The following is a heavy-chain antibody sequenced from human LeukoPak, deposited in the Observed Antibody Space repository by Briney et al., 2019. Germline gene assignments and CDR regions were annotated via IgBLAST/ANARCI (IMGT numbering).Heavy chain of an antibody. CDR1: GYTFTGYY. CDR3: ARPYSSGWYSAAVRFDY. D-gene: IGHD6-19*01. V-gene: IGHV1-2*02. Sequence: ASVKVSFKASGYTFTGYYMHWVRQAPGQGLEWMGWINPNSGGTNYAQKFQGRVTMTRDTSISTAYMELSRLRSDDTAVYYCARPYSSGWYSAAVRFDYWGQGTLVTVSS. J-gene: IGHJ4*02. CDR2: INPNSGGT.